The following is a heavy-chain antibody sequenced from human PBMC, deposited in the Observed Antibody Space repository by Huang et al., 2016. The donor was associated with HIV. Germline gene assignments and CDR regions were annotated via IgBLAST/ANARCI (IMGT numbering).Heavy chain of an antibody. J-gene: IGHJ4*02. D-gene: IGHD3-10*01. CDR1: GFTFSSYW. CDR2: RKQDGSEK. V-gene: IGHV3-7*01. CDR3: ARRLRYYYGSGRTSGYFDY. Sequence: EVQLVESGGGLVQPGGSLRLSCTASGFTFSSYWMSWVSQGAGEGREWVANRKQDGSEKDYVDSVKGRFSISRDNAKNSLYLQMNSLRAEDTAVYYCARRLRYYYGSGRTSGYFDYWGQGTLVTVSS.